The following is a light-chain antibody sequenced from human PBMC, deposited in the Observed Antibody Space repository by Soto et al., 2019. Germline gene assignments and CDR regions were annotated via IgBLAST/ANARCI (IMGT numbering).Light chain of an antibody. CDR2: GAS. J-gene: IGKJ5*01. Sequence: EIVLMQSPGTLSLSPGERATLSCRASQTLRRTYIAWYQQKPGQAPRVLIYGASKRATSIPDRFSGSGSGTDFSLTISRLEPEDFAVYYCQQRSNWPPIAFGQGTRLEIK. CDR1: QTLRRTY. CDR3: QQRSNWPPIA. V-gene: IGKV3D-20*02.